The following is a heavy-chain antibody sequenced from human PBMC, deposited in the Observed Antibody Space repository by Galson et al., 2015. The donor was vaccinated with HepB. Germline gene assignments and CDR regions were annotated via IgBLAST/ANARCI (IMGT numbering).Heavy chain of an antibody. CDR1: GYTFTSYF. Sequence: SVKVSCKASGYTFTSYFIHWVRQAPGQGLEWMGIINPGASFTTYAQNFQDRVTLARNTTTTTVYMELRNLRSEDTAVYYCARGLWGYAEADYWGQRTLVTVSS. D-gene: IGHD5-12*01. CDR2: INPGASFT. CDR3: ARGLWGYAEADY. V-gene: IGHV1-46*01. J-gene: IGHJ4*02.